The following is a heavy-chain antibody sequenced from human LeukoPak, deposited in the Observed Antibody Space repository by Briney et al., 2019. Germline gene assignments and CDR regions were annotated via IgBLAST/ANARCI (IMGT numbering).Heavy chain of an antibody. V-gene: IGHV3-48*01. D-gene: IGHD2-15*01. CDR2: ISYGSSTM. J-gene: IGHJ4*02. Sequence: PGGSLRLSCAASGFTFSSYTMNWVRQAPGKGLEWVSYISYGSSTMYYADSVKGRFTISRDNAKNSLFLQMNSLRAEDTAVYYCANSRTARKDFDYWGQGTLVTVSS. CDR3: ANSRTARKDFDY. CDR1: GFTFSSYT.